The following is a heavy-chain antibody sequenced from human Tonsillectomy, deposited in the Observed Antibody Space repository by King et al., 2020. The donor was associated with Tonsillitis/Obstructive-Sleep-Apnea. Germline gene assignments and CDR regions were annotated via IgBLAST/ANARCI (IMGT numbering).Heavy chain of an antibody. CDR1: GFTFNTYW. Sequence: VQLVESGGGSVQPGGSLRLSCAASGFTFNTYWMSWVRQAPGKGLEWVANIKEDGSVKYYADSVRGRFTGSRDNARNSLYLQINNLRAEDTAVYYCAXXSGTPSXLFFXSWGQXTLVTV. D-gene: IGHD1/OR15-1a*01. CDR3: AXXSGTPSXLFFXS. J-gene: IGHJ5*01. V-gene: IGHV3-7*03. CDR2: IKEDGSVK.